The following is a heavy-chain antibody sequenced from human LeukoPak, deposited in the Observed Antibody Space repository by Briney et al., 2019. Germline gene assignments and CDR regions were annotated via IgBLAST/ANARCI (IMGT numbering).Heavy chain of an antibody. CDR2: IKQDGSEK. Sequence: PGGSLRLSCAASGFTFSSYWRSWVRQAPGKGLEWVANIKQDGSEKYYVDSVKGRFTISRDNAKNSLYLQMNSLRAEDTAVYYCARARGPTDYWGQGTLVTVSS. J-gene: IGHJ4*02. V-gene: IGHV3-7*01. CDR1: GFTFSSYW. CDR3: ARARGPTDY.